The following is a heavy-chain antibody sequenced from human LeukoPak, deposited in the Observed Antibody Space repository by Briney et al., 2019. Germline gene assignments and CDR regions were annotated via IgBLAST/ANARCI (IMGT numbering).Heavy chain of an antibody. J-gene: IGHJ5*02. CDR1: GGSFSGFY. D-gene: IGHD3-16*02. CDR2: INHSGST. CDR3: ARPHYDYVWGSYRAYNWFDP. Sequence: SDTLSLTCAVYGGSFSGFYWSWIRQPPGKGLEWIGEINHSGSTNYNPSLKSRVTISVDTSKNQFSLKLSSVTAADTAVYYCARPHYDYVWGSYRAYNWFDPWGQGTLVTVSS. V-gene: IGHV4-34*01.